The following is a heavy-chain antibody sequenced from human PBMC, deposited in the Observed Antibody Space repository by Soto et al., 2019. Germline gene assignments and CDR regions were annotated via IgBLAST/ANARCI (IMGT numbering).Heavy chain of an antibody. D-gene: IGHD5-18*01. Sequence: ASVNVSCKASGYSFTKYDMHWVRQAPGQRLEWMGRIIGGNGDTKYSQKFQDRVTFTRDTSASTAYMDLSSLTSEDTAVYYCASNQKGPYTGMDVWGQGTTVTVSS. J-gene: IGHJ6*02. CDR1: GYSFTKYD. V-gene: IGHV1-3*01. CDR3: ASNQKGPYTGMDV. CDR2: IIGGNGDT.